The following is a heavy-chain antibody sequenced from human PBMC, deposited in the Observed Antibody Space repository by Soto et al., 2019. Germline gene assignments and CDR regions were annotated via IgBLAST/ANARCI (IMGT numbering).Heavy chain of an antibody. Sequence: SCRASGYTFTGYYMHWVRQAPGKGLEWVAVISYDGSNKYYADSVKGRFTISRDNSKNTLYLQMNSLRAEDTAVYYCARSLRFLEWLDVWGQGTTVTVSS. J-gene: IGHJ6*02. CDR2: ISYDGSNK. V-gene: IGHV3-30-3*01. D-gene: IGHD3-3*01. CDR1: GYTFTGYY. CDR3: ARSLRFLEWLDV.